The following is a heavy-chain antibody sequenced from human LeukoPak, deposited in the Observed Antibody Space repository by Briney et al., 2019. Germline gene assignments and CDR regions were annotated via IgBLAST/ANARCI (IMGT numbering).Heavy chain of an antibody. D-gene: IGHD6-19*01. Sequence: ASVKVSCKASGYTFTSYDINWVRQATGQGLEWMGWMNPNSGNTGYAQKFQGRVTMTRNTSISTAYMELSSLRSEDTAVYYCARDNREQWLAIGNWFDPWGQGTLVTVSS. CDR3: ARDNREQWLAIGNWFDP. J-gene: IGHJ5*02. V-gene: IGHV1-8*01. CDR1: GYTFTSYD. CDR2: MNPNSGNT.